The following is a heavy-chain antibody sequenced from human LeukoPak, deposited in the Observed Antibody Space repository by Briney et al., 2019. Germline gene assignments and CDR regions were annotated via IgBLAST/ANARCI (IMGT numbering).Heavy chain of an antibody. CDR1: GDIFNSYS. J-gene: IGHJ6*03. CDR3: ARGITGTFYYYYYMDV. V-gene: IGHV1-8*02. Sequence: ASVKVSCNASGDIFNSYSVSWVRQAPGQGLEWMGWMNPNSGNTVYAQKFQGRVTMTRNTSISTAYMELSSLRSEDTAVYYCARGITGTFYYYYYMDVWGKGTTVTVSS. D-gene: IGHD1-7*01. CDR2: MNPNSGNT.